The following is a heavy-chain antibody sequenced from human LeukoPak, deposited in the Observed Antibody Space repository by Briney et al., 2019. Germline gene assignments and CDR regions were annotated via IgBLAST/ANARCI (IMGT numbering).Heavy chain of an antibody. CDR3: ARPVYYDSSGYYYDY. V-gene: IGHV4-39*01. J-gene: IGHJ4*02. Sequence: PSETLSLTCTVSGGSISSSSYYWGWIRQPPGKGLEWIGSICYSGSTYYNPSLKSRVTISVDTSKNQFSLKLSSVTAADTAVYYCARPVYYDSSGYYYDYWGQGTLVTVSS. CDR2: ICYSGST. D-gene: IGHD3-22*01. CDR1: GGSISSSSYY.